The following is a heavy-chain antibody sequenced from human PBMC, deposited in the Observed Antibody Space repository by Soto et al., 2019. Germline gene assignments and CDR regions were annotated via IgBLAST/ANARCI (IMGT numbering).Heavy chain of an antibody. V-gene: IGHV4-31*03. D-gene: IGHD5-12*01. Sequence: TLSLTCTVSGGSISSGGYYWSWIRQHPGKGLEWIGYIYYSGSTYYNPSLKSRVTISVDTSKNQFSLKLSSVTAADTAVYYCARGGDGYNAHYYYYGMDVWGQGTTVTVSS. CDR2: IYYSGST. CDR1: GGSISSGGYY. CDR3: ARGGDGYNAHYYYYGMDV. J-gene: IGHJ6*02.